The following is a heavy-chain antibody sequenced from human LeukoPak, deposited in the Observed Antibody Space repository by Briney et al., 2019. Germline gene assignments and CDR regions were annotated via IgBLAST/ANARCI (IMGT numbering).Heavy chain of an antibody. CDR3: ARDAISRGMIDY. D-gene: IGHD3-10*01. V-gene: IGHV1-2*02. CDR1: GYRFTGYY. CDR2: INPDSGGT. J-gene: IGHJ4*02. Sequence: GASVKVSCKASGYRFTGYYVHWVRQAPGQGLEWMGWINPDSGGTNFAQRFQGRATLTRDTSISTAYMELSRLTSDDTAVYYCARDAISRGMIDYWGQGTLVTVSS.